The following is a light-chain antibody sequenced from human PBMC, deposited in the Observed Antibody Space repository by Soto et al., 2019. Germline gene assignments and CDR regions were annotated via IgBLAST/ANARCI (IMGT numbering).Light chain of an antibody. Sequence: EVVMTQSPATLSVSPGETAALSCRASQGVGSELAWYQQKPGQAPRLLIYAASTRATGIPARFSGSGSGTEFTLPISSLQSDDLAVYYCQQYNNWPPLTFGGGTKVEIK. CDR2: AAS. CDR3: QQYNNWPPLT. J-gene: IGKJ4*01. CDR1: QGVGSE. V-gene: IGKV3-15*01.